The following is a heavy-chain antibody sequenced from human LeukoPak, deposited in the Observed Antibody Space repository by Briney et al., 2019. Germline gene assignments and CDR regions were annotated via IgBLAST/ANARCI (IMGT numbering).Heavy chain of an antibody. CDR3: ARMGVVSGGGGDYFDY. CDR1: GYTFSSYA. CDR2: ISYDGSNK. J-gene: IGHJ4*02. Sequence: GGSLRLSCAASGYTFSSYAMHWVRQAPGKGLEWVAVISYDGSNKCYADSVKGRFTISRDNSKNTLYLQMNSLRAEAAAAYYCARMGVVSGGGGDYFDYWGQGTLVTVSS. V-gene: IGHV3-30-3*01. D-gene: IGHD3-3*01.